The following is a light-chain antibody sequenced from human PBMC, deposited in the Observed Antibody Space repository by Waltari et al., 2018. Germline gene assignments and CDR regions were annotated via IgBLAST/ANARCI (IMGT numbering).Light chain of an antibody. Sequence: DVVLTQSPLFLPVTLGQPSSMSCRSSQSPVHRYGNTSLNWFHRRPGRSPRRLIYKISGRESGVPDRFSGSGSGTDFTLKISRVEAEDVGVYYCMQGSHWPRTFGQGTKLEI. V-gene: IGKV2-30*02. CDR1: QSPVHRYGNTS. CDR3: MQGSHWPRT. J-gene: IGKJ2*01. CDR2: KIS.